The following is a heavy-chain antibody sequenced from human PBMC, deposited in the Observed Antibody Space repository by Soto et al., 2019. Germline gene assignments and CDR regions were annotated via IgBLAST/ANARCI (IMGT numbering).Heavy chain of an antibody. Sequence: PSETLSLTCAVYGGSFSGYYWSWIRQPPGKGLEWIGEINHSGSTYFNPSLKSRVTIPVETSKNQYSLKLSAVTSADTPVYYCARRSTVTYDYWGQGILVTVSS. CDR2: INHSGST. CDR1: GGSFSGYY. J-gene: IGHJ4*02. D-gene: IGHD4-17*01. V-gene: IGHV4-34*01. CDR3: ARRSTVTYDY.